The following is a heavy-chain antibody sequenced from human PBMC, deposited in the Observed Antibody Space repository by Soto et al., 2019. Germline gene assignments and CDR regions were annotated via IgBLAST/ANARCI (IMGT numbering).Heavy chain of an antibody. V-gene: IGHV3-30-3*01. CDR3: AMAHLFSGMNYYYGMDV. J-gene: IGHJ6*02. CDR2: ISYDGSNK. Sequence: QVQLVESGGGVVQPGRSLRLSCAASGFTFSSYAMHWVRQAPGKGLEWVAVISYDGSNKYYADSVKGRFTISRDNSKNTLYLQMNSLRAEDTAEYYCAMAHLFSGMNYYYGMDVWGQGTTVTVSS. CDR1: GFTFSSYA. D-gene: IGHD6-25*01.